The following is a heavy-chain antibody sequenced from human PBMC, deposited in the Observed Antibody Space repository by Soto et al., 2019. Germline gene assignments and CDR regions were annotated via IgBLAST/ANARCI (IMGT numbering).Heavy chain of an antibody. D-gene: IGHD1-7*01. CDR3: ASRDPGTSVDY. CDR2: IYRTGST. J-gene: IGHJ4*02. V-gene: IGHV4-4*02. CDR1: GDSFTSNNW. Sequence: SETLSLTCAVSGDSFTSNNWWTWVRQPPGQGLEWIGEIYRTGSTNYNPSLESRATISLDKSENQFSLKVTSLTAADTAVYYCASRDPGTSVDYWGQGTLVTVSS.